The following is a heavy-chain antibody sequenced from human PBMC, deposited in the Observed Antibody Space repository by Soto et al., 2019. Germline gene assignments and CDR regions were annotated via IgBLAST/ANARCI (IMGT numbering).Heavy chain of an antibody. Sequence: GGSLRLSCAASGFTFSSSEMNWVRQAPGKGLEWVSYISSSGSSIYYTDSVKGQFTISRDNAKNSLYMQMNSLRAEDTAVYYCASNSSSRPARSNWFDPWGQGTLVTVSS. V-gene: IGHV3-48*03. J-gene: IGHJ5*02. CDR3: ASNSSSRPARSNWFDP. D-gene: IGHD6-13*01. CDR2: ISSSGSSI. CDR1: GFTFSSSE.